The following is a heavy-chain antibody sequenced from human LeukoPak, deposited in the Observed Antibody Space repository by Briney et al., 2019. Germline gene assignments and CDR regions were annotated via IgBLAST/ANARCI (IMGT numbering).Heavy chain of an antibody. CDR1: GFIFGDYA. V-gene: IGHV3-9*01. D-gene: IGHD6-13*01. CDR2: ITWYSGAI. CDR3: APRRYSTSAIDY. Sequence: GGSLRLSCAASGFIFGDYAMHWVREAPGKGLEWVSGITWYSGAIVCGDSVKGRFTISRDNAKSSLYLQMNSLRPEDTAFYYCAPRRYSTSAIDYWGQGTLVTVSS. J-gene: IGHJ4*02.